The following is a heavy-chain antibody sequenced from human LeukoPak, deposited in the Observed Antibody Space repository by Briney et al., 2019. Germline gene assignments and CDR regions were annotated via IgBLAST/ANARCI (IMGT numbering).Heavy chain of an antibody. CDR2: ISSSSSYI. J-gene: IGHJ3*02. Sequence: PGGSLRLFCAASGFTFRSYSMNWVRQAPGKGLEWVSSISSSSSYIYYADSVKGRFTISRDNAKNSLYLQMNSLRAEDAAVYYCARAVEGPSAFDIWGQGTMVTVSS. V-gene: IGHV3-21*01. CDR1: GFTFRSYS. CDR3: ARAVEGPSAFDI.